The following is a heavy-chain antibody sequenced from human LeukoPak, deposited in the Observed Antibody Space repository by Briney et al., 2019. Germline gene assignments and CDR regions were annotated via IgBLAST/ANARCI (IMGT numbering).Heavy chain of an antibody. CDR1: GFTFGDYA. V-gene: IGHV3-49*04. D-gene: IGHD3-22*01. J-gene: IGHJ4*02. CDR3: TTPYYYDSSGFLGSADY. CDR2: IRSKAYGGTT. Sequence: GGSLRLSCTTSGFTFGDYAMSWVRQAPGKGLEWVGFIRSKAYGGTTEYAASVKGRFTISRDDSKSIAYLQMNSLKIEDTAVYYCTTPYYYDSSGFLGSADYWGQGTLVTVSS.